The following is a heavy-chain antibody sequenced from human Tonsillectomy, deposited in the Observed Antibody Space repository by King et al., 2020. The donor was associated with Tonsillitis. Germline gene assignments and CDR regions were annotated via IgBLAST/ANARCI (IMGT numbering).Heavy chain of an antibody. Sequence: VQLVESGGGVVQPGSSRRLSCAVSGFTFSSHGMHWVRQAPGKGLQGVPVIGLDGSNKYFADSLKGRFTISRDNSKSTLYLQMNSLRAEDTAVYYCARELFYYDSSGYYSQNWIDPWGQGTLVTVSS. V-gene: IGHV3-33*01. CDR1: GFTFSSHG. D-gene: IGHD3-22*01. CDR2: IGLDGSNK. CDR3: ARELFYYDSSGYYSQNWIDP. J-gene: IGHJ5*02.